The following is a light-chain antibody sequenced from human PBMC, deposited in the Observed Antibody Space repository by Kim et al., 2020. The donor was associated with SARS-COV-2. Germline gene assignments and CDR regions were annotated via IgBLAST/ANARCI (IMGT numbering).Light chain of an antibody. CDR3: QVWDRGSDPRPYV. Sequence: GKTARSSCGGDNMGRKSVHWYQQKSGQAPVLIIFYDSDRPSGIPERFSGSNSGNTATLTISGVEAGDEADYYCQVWDRGSDPRPYVFGTGTKVTVL. J-gene: IGLJ1*01. V-gene: IGLV3-21*04. CDR1: NMGRKS. CDR2: YDS.